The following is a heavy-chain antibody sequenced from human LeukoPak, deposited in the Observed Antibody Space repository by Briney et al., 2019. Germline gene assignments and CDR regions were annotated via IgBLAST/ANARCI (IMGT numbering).Heavy chain of an antibody. Sequence: SETLSLTCAVYGGSFSGYYWSWIRQPPGKRLEWIGEINHSGSTNYNPSLKSRVTISVDTSKNQFSLKLSSVTAAHTAVYYCARGGRITIFPFDYWGQGTLVTVSS. J-gene: IGHJ4*02. CDR1: GGSFSGYY. CDR2: INHSGST. CDR3: ARGGRITIFPFDY. D-gene: IGHD3-9*01. V-gene: IGHV4-34*01.